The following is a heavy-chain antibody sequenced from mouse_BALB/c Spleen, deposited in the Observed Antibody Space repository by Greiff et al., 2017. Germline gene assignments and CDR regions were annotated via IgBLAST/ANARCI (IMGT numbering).Heavy chain of an antibody. CDR1: GFTFSSFG. V-gene: IGHV5-17*02. Sequence: VKLMESGGGLVQPGGSRKLSCAASGFTFSSFGMHWVRQAPEKGLEWVAYISSGSSTIYYADTVKGRFTISRDNPKNTLFLQMTSLRSEDTAMYYCARRRGSDYAMDYWGQGTSVTVSS. CDR3: ARRRGSDYAMDY. J-gene: IGHJ4*01. CDR2: ISSGSSTI.